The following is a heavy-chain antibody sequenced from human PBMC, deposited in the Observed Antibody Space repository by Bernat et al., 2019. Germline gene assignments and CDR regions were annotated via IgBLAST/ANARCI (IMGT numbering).Heavy chain of an antibody. CDR2: ISYDGSNK. D-gene: IGHD2-15*01. CDR1: GFTFSSYA. J-gene: IGHJ4*02. V-gene: IGHV3-30*01. CDR3: ARTGGG. Sequence: VQLVESGGGLVQPGGSLRLSCAASGFTFSSYAMHWVRQAPGKGLEWVAVISYDGSNKYYADSVKGRFTISRDNSKNTLYLQMNSLRAEDTAVYYCARTGGGWGQGTLVTVSS.